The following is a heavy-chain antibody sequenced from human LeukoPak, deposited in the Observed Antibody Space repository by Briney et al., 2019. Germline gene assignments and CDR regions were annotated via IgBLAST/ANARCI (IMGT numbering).Heavy chain of an antibody. J-gene: IGHJ4*02. CDR3: TRGGYSSSWFWGN. Sequence: GGSLRLSCAASGFTFSSYWMTWVRQAPGKGLEWVANIKQDGSENYYVDSVKGRFTISRDNAKNSLFLQLNSLRAEDTAVYYCTRGGYSSSWFWGNWGQGTLVAVSP. CDR1: GFTFSSYW. CDR2: IKQDGSEN. D-gene: IGHD6-13*01. V-gene: IGHV3-7*01.